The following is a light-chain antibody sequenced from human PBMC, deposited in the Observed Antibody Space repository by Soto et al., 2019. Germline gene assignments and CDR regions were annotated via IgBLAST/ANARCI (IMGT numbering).Light chain of an antibody. V-gene: IGLV2-14*01. CDR3: SSYISSSVVV. CDR2: DVS. Sequence: QSALTQPASVSGAPGQSITISCTGTSSDVGGYNYVYWYQQHPGKAPKLMIYDVSNRPSGVSNRFSGSKSGNTASLTISGLQADDEADYYCSSYISSSVVVFGGGTKLTVL. CDR1: SSDVGGYNY. J-gene: IGLJ2*01.